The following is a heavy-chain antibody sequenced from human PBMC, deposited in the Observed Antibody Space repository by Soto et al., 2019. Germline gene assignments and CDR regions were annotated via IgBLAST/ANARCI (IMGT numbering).Heavy chain of an antibody. J-gene: IGHJ2*01. V-gene: IGHV4-61*01. D-gene: IGHD3-9*01. CDR1: GGSVSGGSYC. Sequence: QVQLQESGPGLVKPSETLSLTCTVSGGSVSGGSYCWSWIRQPPGKGLECIGYVYNSGSTTYNPSFMIRSTYSVDTHKNQFSLGLISVTAADTAVYCCARVPLTPYFDLWGRGTLVTVSS. CDR3: ARVPLTPYFDL. CDR2: VYNSGST.